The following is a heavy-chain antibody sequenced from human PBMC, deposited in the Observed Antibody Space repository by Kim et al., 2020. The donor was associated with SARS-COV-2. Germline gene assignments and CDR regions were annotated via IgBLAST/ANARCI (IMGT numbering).Heavy chain of an antibody. V-gene: IGHV3-30*18. D-gene: IGHD1-26*01. J-gene: IGHJ4*02. CDR2: ISYDGSHK. CDR1: GFTFNTYG. Sequence: GGSLRLSCAASGFTFNTYGMHWVRQAPGKGLEWVVVISYDGSHKYYEDSVKGRFTISRDNSKNTLYLQMNSLRIEDTAVYYCAKSFSGSYFGYDYWGQGTLVTVS. CDR3: AKSFSGSYFGYDY.